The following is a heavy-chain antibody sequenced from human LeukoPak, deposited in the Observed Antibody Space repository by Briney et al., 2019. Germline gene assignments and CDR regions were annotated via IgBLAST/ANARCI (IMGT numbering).Heavy chain of an antibody. CDR1: GGSFSGYY. J-gene: IGHJ3*02. D-gene: IGHD2-2*02. Sequence: SETLSLTCDVYGGSFSGYYWSWIRQPPGKGLEWIGEINHSGSTNYNPSLKSRVTISVDTSKNQFSLKLSSVTAADTAVYYCARGPLGYCSSTSCYKGLQRGAFDIWGQGTMVTVSS. CDR3: ARGPLGYCSSTSCYKGLQRGAFDI. V-gene: IGHV4-34*01. CDR2: INHSGST.